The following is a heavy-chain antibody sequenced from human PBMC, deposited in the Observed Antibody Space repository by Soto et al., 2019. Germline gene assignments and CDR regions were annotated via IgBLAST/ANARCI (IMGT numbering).Heavy chain of an antibody. CDR2: ISYDGSNK. J-gene: IGHJ2*01. D-gene: IGHD2-15*01. CDR3: AKGPRGAQPNWYFDL. CDR1: GFTFSSYG. V-gene: IGHV3-30*18. Sequence: QVQLVESGGGVVQPGRSLRLSCAASGFTFSSYGMHWVRQAPGKGLAWVAVISYDGSNKYYADSVKGRFTISRDNSKNTLYLQMNSLRAEDTAVYYCAKGPRGAQPNWYFDLWGRGTLVTVSS.